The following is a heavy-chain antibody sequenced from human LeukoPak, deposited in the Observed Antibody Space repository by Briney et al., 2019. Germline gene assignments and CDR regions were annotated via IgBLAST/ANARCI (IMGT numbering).Heavy chain of an antibody. CDR1: GFTFSTYW. D-gene: IGHD1-26*01. V-gene: IGHV3-7*01. J-gene: IGHJ4*02. Sequence: GGSLRLPCAASGFTFSTYWMSWVRQAPGKGLECVANIKQDGSEKHYVESVKGRFTISRENAKNSLYLQMNSLRAEDTAVYYCASGSYYWNLYYWGQGTLVTVSS. CDR3: ASGSYYWNLYY. CDR2: IKQDGSEK.